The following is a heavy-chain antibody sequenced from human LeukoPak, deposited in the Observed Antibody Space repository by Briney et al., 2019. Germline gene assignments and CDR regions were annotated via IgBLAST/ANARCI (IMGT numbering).Heavy chain of an antibody. CDR1: GITFSDAW. V-gene: IGHV3-15*01. Sequence: GESLRLSCAASGITFSDAWISWVRQAPGKGLEWVGRLKSTRDGGTTDYAAPVKGKFTISRDDSKHTVYQQLNSLKTEDTAVYHCATDLPYYYGSGHFASWGQGTLVTV. J-gene: IGHJ4*02. D-gene: IGHD3-10*01. CDR2: LKSTRDGGTT. CDR3: ATDLPYYYGSGHFAS.